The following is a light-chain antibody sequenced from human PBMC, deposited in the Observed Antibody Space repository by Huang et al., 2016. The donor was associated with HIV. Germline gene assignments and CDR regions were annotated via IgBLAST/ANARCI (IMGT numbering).Light chain of an antibody. CDR3: QQYNNWPTMYP. J-gene: IGKJ2*01. CDR2: AAS. V-gene: IGKV3-15*01. Sequence: EIVMTQSPATLAVSPGERATLSCRASQNVGSNLAWYQQKPGQAPRLIIFAASTRATSVPARFSGSGSGTGFTLTISSLQSEDFALYFCQQYNNWPTMYPFGQGTKVEIK. CDR1: QNVGSN.